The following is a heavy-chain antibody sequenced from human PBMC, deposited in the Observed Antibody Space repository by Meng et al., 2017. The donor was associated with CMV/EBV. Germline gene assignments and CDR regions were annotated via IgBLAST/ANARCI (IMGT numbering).Heavy chain of an antibody. CDR1: GFTFSTYS. CDR2: ITSGSSST. V-gene: IGHV3-48*04. D-gene: IGHD4/OR15-4a*01. Sequence: GESLKISCAASGFTFSTYSMNWVRQAPGKGLEWVSYITSGSSSTYYADSVKGRFSTSRDNGKNSLSLHMTSLRGEDTAVYYCARGADYGDPSPRIFDYWGQGTLVTVSS. CDR3: ARGADYGDPSPRIFDY. J-gene: IGHJ4*02.